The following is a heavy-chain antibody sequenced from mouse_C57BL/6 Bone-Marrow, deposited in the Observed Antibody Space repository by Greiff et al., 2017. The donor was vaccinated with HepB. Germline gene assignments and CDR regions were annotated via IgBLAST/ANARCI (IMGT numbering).Heavy chain of an antibody. D-gene: IGHD2-2*01. CDR3: ASRGGLRRDFDY. CDR1: GYAFSSSW. V-gene: IGHV1-82*01. CDR2: IYPGDGDT. J-gene: IGHJ2*01. Sequence: VQLQQSGPELVKPGASVKISCKASGYAFSSSWMNWVKQRPGKGLEWIGRIYPGDGDTNYNGKFKGKATLTADKSSSTAYMQLGSLTAEDAVVYFCASRGGLRRDFDYWGRGTALTVSS.